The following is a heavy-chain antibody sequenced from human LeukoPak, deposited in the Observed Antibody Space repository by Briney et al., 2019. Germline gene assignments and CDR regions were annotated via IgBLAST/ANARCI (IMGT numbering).Heavy chain of an antibody. Sequence: GGSLRPCCAASGFTFSSYAMSWVRQAPGKGLEWVSAISGSGGSTYYADSVKGRFTISRDNSKNTLYLQMNSLRAEDTAVYYCANSYYGDYEGYYFDYWGQGTLVTVSS. CDR3: ANSYYGDYEGYYFDY. V-gene: IGHV3-23*01. J-gene: IGHJ4*02. CDR1: GFTFSSYA. CDR2: ISGSGGST. D-gene: IGHD4-17*01.